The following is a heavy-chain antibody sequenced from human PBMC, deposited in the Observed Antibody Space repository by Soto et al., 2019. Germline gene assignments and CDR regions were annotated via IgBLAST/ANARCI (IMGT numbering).Heavy chain of an antibody. CDR1: GDSIGSADCY. V-gene: IGHV4-30-4*01. CDR2: ISYSGST. J-gene: IGHJ5*02. CDR3: VRGRSAKLRLLARKFGIWFDP. D-gene: IGHD3-3*01. Sequence: QVQLQESGPGLVKPSQTLSLTCTVSGDSIGSADCYWSWIRQPPGKGLEWIGYISYSGSTYYNPSVKSRVSISTDTSKTQSSLKLSSVTAAATAVYSCVRGRSAKLRLLARKFGIWFDPWGQGTLVSVSS.